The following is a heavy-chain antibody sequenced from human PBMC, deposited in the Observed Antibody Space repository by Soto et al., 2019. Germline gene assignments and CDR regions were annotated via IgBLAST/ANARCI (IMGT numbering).Heavy chain of an antibody. D-gene: IGHD1-26*01. Sequence: GKGLEWVSAISGSGGSTYYADSVKGRFTISRDNSKNTLYLQMISLRSEDTAVYYCATHSGSYSPFDYWGQGILVTV. CDR3: ATHSGSYSPFDY. V-gene: IGHV3-23*01. CDR2: ISGSGGST. J-gene: IGHJ4*02.